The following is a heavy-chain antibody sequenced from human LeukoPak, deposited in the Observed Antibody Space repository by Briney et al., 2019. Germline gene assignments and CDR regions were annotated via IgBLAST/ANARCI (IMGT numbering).Heavy chain of an antibody. CDR3: ERDAGYCGGGSCYDY. Sequence: GGSLTLSCAASGFTLSSYLMSWVRPAPGKGVEWVANINQDGSEKYYLDSVKGRFTISRENAKNSLYLQMNSLRAEDTAVYYCERDAGYCGGGSCYDYWGQGTLVTVSS. CDR1: GFTLSSYL. J-gene: IGHJ4*02. V-gene: IGHV3-7*01. CDR2: INQDGSEK. D-gene: IGHD2-15*01.